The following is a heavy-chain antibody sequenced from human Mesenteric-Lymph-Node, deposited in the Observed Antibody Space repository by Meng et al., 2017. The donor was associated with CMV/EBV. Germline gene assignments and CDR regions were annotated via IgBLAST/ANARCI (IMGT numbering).Heavy chain of an antibody. CDR1: AFTFSSYS. CDR2: ISSASSTI. V-gene: IGHV3-48*01. Sequence: GGSLRLSCTASAFTFSSYSMNWVRQASGKGLEWVSYISSASSTIYYADSVKGRFTISRDNSKNTLYLQMNSLRAEDTAVYYCAKDPLGKGGLSWFDPWGQGTLVTVSS. J-gene: IGHJ5*02. CDR3: AKDPLGKGGLSWFDP. D-gene: IGHD7-27*01.